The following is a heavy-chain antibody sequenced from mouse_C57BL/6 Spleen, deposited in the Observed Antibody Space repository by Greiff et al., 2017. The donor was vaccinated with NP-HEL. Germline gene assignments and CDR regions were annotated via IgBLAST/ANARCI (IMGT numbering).Heavy chain of an antibody. D-gene: IGHD2-4*01. V-gene: IGHV1-47*01. J-gene: IGHJ2*01. Sequence: VQLQESGAELVKPGASVKMSCKASGYTFTTYPIEWMKQNHGKSLEWIGNFHPYNDDTKYNEKFKVKATLTVEKSSSTVYLDLSRLTSDDSAVYYCARSYYEYDAGGYYFDYWGQGTTLTVSS. CDR1: GYTFTTYP. CDR2: FHPYNDDT. CDR3: ARSYYEYDAGGYYFDY.